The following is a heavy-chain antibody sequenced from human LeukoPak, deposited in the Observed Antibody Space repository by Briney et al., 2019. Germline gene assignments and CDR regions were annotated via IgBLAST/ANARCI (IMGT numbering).Heavy chain of an antibody. CDR1: GFTFSSYS. J-gene: IGHJ4*02. D-gene: IGHD3-22*01. CDR2: ISSSSSYI. V-gene: IGHV3-21*01. CDR3: AREDYYYDSSGSLDY. Sequence: GGSLRLSCAASGFTFSSYSMNWVRQAPGKGLEWVSSISSSSSYIYYADSVKGRFTISRDNAKNSLYLQMNSLRAEDTAVYYCAREDYYYDSSGSLDYWGQGTLVTVSS.